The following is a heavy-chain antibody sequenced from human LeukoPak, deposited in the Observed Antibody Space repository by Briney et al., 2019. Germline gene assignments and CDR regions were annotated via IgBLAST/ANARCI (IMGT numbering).Heavy chain of an antibody. CDR1: GGSISSHY. Sequence: PSETLSLTCTVSGGSISSHYWSWIRQPPGKGLEWIGYIYYSGSTNYNPSLKSRVTISVDTSKNQFSLKLRSVTAADTAVYYCARVWGYYYTDVWGKGTTVTVSS. J-gene: IGHJ6*03. V-gene: IGHV4-59*11. CDR3: ARVWGYYYTDV. D-gene: IGHD7-27*01. CDR2: IYYSGST.